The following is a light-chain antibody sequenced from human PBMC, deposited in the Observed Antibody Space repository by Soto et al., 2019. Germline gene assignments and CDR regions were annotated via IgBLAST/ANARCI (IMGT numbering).Light chain of an antibody. J-gene: IGLJ2*01. CDR3: SSYTSSSTSHVV. V-gene: IGLV2-14*01. CDR2: DVS. Sequence: QSALTQPASVSGSPGQSITISCTGTSSDVGGYNYVSWYQQHPGKAPKLMIYDVSNRPSGVSNRFSGSKSGDTASLTISGLQAEDEADYYCSSYTSSSTSHVVFGGGTKVTVL. CDR1: SSDVGGYNY.